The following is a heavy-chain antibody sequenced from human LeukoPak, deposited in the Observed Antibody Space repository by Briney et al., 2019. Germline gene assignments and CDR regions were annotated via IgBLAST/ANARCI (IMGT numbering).Heavy chain of an antibody. CDR3: ARLRDAFDI. J-gene: IGHJ3*02. Sequence: SETLSLTCTVSGGSISSYYWSWIRQPPGKGLEWIGYIYTSGSTNYNPSLKSRVTITVDTSKNQFSLKLSSVAAADTAVYYCARLRDAFDIWGQGTMVTVSS. V-gene: IGHV4-4*09. CDR1: GGSISSYY. CDR2: IYTSGST.